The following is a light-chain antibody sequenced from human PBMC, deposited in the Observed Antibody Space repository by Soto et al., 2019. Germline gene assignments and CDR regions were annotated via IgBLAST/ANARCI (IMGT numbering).Light chain of an antibody. CDR2: GNS. V-gene: IGLV1-40*01. CDR3: QSYDSSLSGSTVV. CDR1: SSNIGAGYD. Sequence: QSVLTQPPSVSGAPGQRVTISCTGSSSNIGAGYDVHWYQQLPGTAPKLLIYGNSNRPSGVPDRFSGSKSGTSASLAITGLHAEDEADYYSQSYDSSLSGSTVVFGGGTKLTVL. J-gene: IGLJ2*01.